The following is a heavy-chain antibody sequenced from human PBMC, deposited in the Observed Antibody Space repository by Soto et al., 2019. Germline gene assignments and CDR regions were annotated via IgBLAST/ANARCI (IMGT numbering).Heavy chain of an antibody. CDR2: IYWDDDK. J-gene: IGHJ4*02. Sequence: QITLKESGPTLVKPTQTLTLTCTFSGFSLSTSGVGVGWIRQPPGKALECLALIYWDDDKRYSPSLRSRLTLTKDTSKNQVVFTMSTLDPVDTATYYCVRQLWRRRRFDSWGQGTLVTVSS. CDR3: VRQLWRRRRFDS. D-gene: IGHD3-10*01. CDR1: GFSLSTSGVG. V-gene: IGHV2-5*02.